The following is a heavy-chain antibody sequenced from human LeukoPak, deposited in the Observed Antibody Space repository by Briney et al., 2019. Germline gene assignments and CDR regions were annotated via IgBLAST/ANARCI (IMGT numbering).Heavy chain of an antibody. V-gene: IGHV3-13*01. J-gene: IGHJ3*02. Sequence: GGSLRLSCAGSGFIFSRYEMHWVRHGTGKGLEWVSAIGTSGDTFYAGSVKGRFTISRENAKDSLYLQMNSLSAGDTAVYYCVREGRGRSGTNAYDIWGQGTVVSVPT. CDR2: IGTSGDT. D-gene: IGHD6-19*01. CDR1: GFIFSRYE. CDR3: VREGRGRSGTNAYDI.